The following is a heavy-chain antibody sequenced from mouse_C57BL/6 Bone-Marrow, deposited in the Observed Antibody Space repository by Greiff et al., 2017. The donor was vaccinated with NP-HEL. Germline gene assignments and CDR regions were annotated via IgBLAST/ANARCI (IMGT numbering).Heavy chain of an antibody. J-gene: IGHJ1*03. Sequence: VQLQQSGAELAKPGASVKLSCKASGYTFTSYWMHWVKQRPGQGLEWIGNINPSSGYTKYTQQFKDKATLTSDKSSITADMQLSSLSYEDSAVYSCARRDYYFYWYFDVWGTGTTVTVSS. V-gene: IGHV1-7*01. CDR1: GYTFTSYW. D-gene: IGHD2-4*01. CDR3: ARRDYYFYWYFDV. CDR2: INPSSGYT.